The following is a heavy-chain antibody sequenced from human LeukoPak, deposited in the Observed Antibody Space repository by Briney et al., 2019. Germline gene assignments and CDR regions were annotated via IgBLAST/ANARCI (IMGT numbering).Heavy chain of an antibody. J-gene: IGHJ4*02. CDR3: VKDAKADSDGYYLAPDDFEF. V-gene: IGHV3-64D*06. CDR1: GFSFSNYG. Sequence: GGSLRLSCSASGFSFSNYGLHWVRQTPGKGLEYVSAISSDGATTYYADSVKGRFTISRDNSRNTLYLQMSSLRPEDTALYYCVKDAKADSDGYYLAPDDFEFWGQGTLVTVSS. D-gene: IGHD3-22*01. CDR2: ISSDGATT.